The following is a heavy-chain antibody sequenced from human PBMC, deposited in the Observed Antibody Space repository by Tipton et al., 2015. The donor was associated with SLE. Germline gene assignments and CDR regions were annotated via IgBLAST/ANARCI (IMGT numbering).Heavy chain of an antibody. D-gene: IGHD1-26*01. Sequence: TLSLTCAVYGWSFTSSSYYWAWIRQPPGKGLEWIGEINHSGSTNYNPSLKSRVTISVDTSKNHFSLKLSSVTAADTAVYYCARMGPAVGAPSADYWGQRTLVTVSS. CDR2: INHSGST. V-gene: IGHV4-34*01. J-gene: IGHJ4*02. CDR3: ARMGPAVGAPSADY. CDR1: GWSFTSSSYY.